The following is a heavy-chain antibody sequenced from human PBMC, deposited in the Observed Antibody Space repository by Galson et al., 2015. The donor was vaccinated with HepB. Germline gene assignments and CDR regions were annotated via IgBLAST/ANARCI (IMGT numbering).Heavy chain of an antibody. CDR3: GTYNFWSGYPH. Sequence: SLRLSCAASGFTFNTYDMHWVRQVTGKGLEWVSAIGTGGDTYYSGSVKGRFTISRENAKNSLYLQMNSLRVGDTAVYYCGTYNFWSGYPHWGQGTLVTVSS. CDR2: IGTGGDT. J-gene: IGHJ4*02. CDR1: GFTFNTYD. D-gene: IGHD3-3*01. V-gene: IGHV3-13*01.